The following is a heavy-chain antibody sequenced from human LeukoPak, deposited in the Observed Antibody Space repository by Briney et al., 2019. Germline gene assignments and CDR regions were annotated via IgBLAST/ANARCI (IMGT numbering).Heavy chain of an antibody. Sequence: GGSLRLSCAASGFTFSSYNMNWVRQAPGKGLECIAYISSSSSTIYYADSVKGRFTISRDNAKNSVFLQMNSLRAEDAAVYYCARENYADLFDYWGQGTLVTVSS. J-gene: IGHJ4*02. D-gene: IGHD4-17*01. CDR3: ARENYADLFDY. CDR1: GFTFSSYN. CDR2: ISSSSSTI. V-gene: IGHV3-48*01.